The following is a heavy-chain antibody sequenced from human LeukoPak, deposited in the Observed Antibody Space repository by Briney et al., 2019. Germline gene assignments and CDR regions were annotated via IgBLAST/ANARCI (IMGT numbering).Heavy chain of an antibody. CDR3: ARDLAMVRVQGLTQYYYYGMDV. CDR1: GYTFTSYG. V-gene: IGHV1-18*01. CDR2: ISAYNGNT. Sequence: ASVKVSCKASGYTFTSYGISWVRQAPGQGLEWMGWISAYNGNTNYAQKLQGRVTMTTDTSTSTAYMGLRSLRSDDTAVYYCARDLAMVRVQGLTQYYYYGMDVWGQGTTVTVSS. J-gene: IGHJ6*02. D-gene: IGHD3-10*01.